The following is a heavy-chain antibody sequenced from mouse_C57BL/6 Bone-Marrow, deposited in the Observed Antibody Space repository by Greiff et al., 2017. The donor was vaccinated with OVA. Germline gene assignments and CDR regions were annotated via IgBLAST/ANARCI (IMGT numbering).Heavy chain of an antibody. D-gene: IGHD2-2*01. V-gene: IGHV7-3*01. J-gene: IGHJ2*01. Sequence: EVQLVESGGGLVQPGGSLSLSCAASGFTFTDYYMSWVRQPPGKALEWLGFIRNKANGYTTEYSASVKGRFTIARDNSQSILYLQMNALRAEDSATYDCARWLRRVFDYWGQGTTLTVSS. CDR3: ARWLRRVFDY. CDR2: IRNKANGYTT. CDR1: GFTFTDYY.